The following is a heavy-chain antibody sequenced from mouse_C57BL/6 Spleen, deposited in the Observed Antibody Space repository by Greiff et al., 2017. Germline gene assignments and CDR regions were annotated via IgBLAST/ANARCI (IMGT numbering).Heavy chain of an antibody. D-gene: IGHD1-1*01. Sequence: VKLMESGAELVRPGASVTLSCKASGYTFTDYEMHWVKQTPVHGLEWIGAIDPETGGTAYNQKFKGKAILTADKSSSTAYMELRSLTSEDSAVYYCTRGDYYGSSYLAMDYWGQGTSVTVSS. CDR1: GYTFTDYE. CDR2: IDPETGGT. V-gene: IGHV1-15*01. J-gene: IGHJ4*01. CDR3: TRGDYYGSSYLAMDY.